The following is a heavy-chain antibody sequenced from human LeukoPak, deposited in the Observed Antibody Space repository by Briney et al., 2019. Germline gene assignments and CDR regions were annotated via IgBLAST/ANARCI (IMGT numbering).Heavy chain of an antibody. CDR3: ARAPYSSSWYIDY. CDR1: GFTFSSYA. V-gene: IGHV3-23*01. D-gene: IGHD6-13*01. J-gene: IGHJ4*02. CDR2: IGSRGST. Sequence: GGSLRLSCAASGFTFSSYAMSWVRQAPGKGLEWLSTIGSRGSTYYADSVKGRFTISRDNSKNTLYLQMNSLRAEDTAVYYCARAPYSSSWYIDYWGQGTLVTVSS.